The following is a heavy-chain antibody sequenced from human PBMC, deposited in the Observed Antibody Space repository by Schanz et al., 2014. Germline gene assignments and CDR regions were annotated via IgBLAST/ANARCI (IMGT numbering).Heavy chain of an antibody. CDR3: ARTGYDPSLTH. Sequence: QVQLVQSGAEVKKPGSSVKVSCKASGATFRSYTINWVRHAPGQGLEWMGRIIPITGITNYAQKFQGRVTSTADTSTSTDFLEVNSLRSEDTAVYYCARTGYDPSLTHWGQGTLVTVSS. D-gene: IGHD5-12*01. V-gene: IGHV1-69*02. CDR2: IIPITGIT. J-gene: IGHJ4*02. CDR1: GATFRSYT.